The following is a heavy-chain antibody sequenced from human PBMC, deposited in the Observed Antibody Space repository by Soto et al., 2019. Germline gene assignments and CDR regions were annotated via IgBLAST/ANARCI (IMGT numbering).Heavy chain of an antibody. J-gene: IGHJ6*02. CDR2: ISYDGSNK. D-gene: IGHD1-26*01. Sequence: QVQLVESGGGVVQPGRSPRLSCAASGFTFSSYAMHWVRQAPGKGLEWVAVISYDGSNKYYADSVKGRFTISRDNSKNTLYLQMNSLRAEDTAVYYCARDRGPSVGASRTYYYYYGMDVWGQGTTVTVSS. V-gene: IGHV3-30-3*01. CDR1: GFTFSSYA. CDR3: ARDRGPSVGASRTYYYYYGMDV.